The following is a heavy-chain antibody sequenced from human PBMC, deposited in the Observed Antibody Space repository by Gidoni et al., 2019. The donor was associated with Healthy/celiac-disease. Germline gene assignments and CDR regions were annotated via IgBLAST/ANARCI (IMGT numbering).Heavy chain of an antibody. J-gene: IGHJ4*02. Sequence: QVQLQASGLRLVKTSQNLCLTCTVYGGSVSRGDYYCSWIRKPQGKGLEWIGYIYYRGSTYYNPSLKSRVTISVDTSKNQFSLMLSSVTAADTAVYYCDRHRPYSSYLDYWGQGTLVTVSS. CDR2: IYYRGST. V-gene: IGHV4-30-4*01. CDR3: DRHRPYSSYLDY. D-gene: IGHD6-13*01. CDR1: GGSVSRGDYY.